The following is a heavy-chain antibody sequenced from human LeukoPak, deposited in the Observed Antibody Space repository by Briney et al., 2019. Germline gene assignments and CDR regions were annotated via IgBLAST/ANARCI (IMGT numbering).Heavy chain of an antibody. Sequence: GGSLRLSCAAPGFSFSSYGMHWVRQAPGKGLEWVAVIWYDGSNKYYADSVKGRFTISRDNSKNTLYLQMNSLRAEDTAVYYCARAGMTVAGPYYYGMDVWGQGTTVTVSS. J-gene: IGHJ6*02. CDR1: GFSFSSYG. D-gene: IGHD6-13*01. CDR2: IWYDGSNK. V-gene: IGHV3-33*01. CDR3: ARAGMTVAGPYYYGMDV.